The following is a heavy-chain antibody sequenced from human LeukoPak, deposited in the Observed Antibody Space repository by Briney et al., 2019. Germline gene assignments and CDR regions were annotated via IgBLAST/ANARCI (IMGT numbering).Heavy chain of an antibody. CDR2: IIPIFGTP. D-gene: IGHD4-23*01. J-gene: IGHJ3*02. V-gene: IGHV1-69*05. CDR3: ARDLPDFSLRISSGGFDI. CDR1: GGTFSSYA. Sequence: GSSVKVSCKASGGTFSSYAISWVRQAPGQGLEWMGGIIPIFGTPSYAQKFQGRVTITTDESTSTAYMELSSLRSEDTAVYYCARDLPDFSLRISSGGFDICGQGTMVTVSS.